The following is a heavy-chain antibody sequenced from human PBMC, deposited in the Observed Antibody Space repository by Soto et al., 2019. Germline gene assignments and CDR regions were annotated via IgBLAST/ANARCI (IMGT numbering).Heavy chain of an antibody. Sequence: ASVKVPCKASGYTFTNYDINCVRQSTLQGLEWMGWMNPNSGNTGYAQKFQGRVTMTRNTSISTAYMELSSLRSEDTAVYYCARGDLYCSGGSCYSKGFGYWGQGTLVTVSS. CDR3: ARGDLYCSGGSCYSKGFGY. J-gene: IGHJ4*02. CDR2: MNPNSGNT. V-gene: IGHV1-8*01. CDR1: GYTFTNYD. D-gene: IGHD2-15*01.